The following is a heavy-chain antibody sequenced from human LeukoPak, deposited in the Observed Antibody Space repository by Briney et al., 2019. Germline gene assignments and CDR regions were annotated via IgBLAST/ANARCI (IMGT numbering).Heavy chain of an antibody. CDR1: GCTFKDYA. V-gene: IGHV3-23*01. J-gene: IGHJ5*01. Sequence: GGSLRLSCTASGCTFKDYARSWFRQPPGKGLEWVSGISNRGETIQFAASVRGRFAISRDNSKNTLYLQMNSLRDEDSAVYFCAQPLGSSGYQFESWGQGTLVIVSS. CDR3: AQPLGSSGYQFES. CDR2: ISNRGETI. D-gene: IGHD6-19*01.